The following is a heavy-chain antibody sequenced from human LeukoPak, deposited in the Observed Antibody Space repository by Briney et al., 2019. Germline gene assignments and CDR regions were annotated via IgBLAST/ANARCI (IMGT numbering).Heavy chain of an antibody. J-gene: IGHJ4*02. CDR2: ISSSSSYT. CDR1: GFTFSDYY. CDR3: ARYYYGSGSYYPIDY. Sequence: GGSLRLSCAASGFTFSDYYMGWIRQAPGKGLEWVSCISSSSSYTNYAESVKGRFTISRDNAKNSLYLQINSLRAEDTAVYYCARYYYGSGSYYPIDYWGQGTLATVST. D-gene: IGHD3-10*01. V-gene: IGHV3-11*06.